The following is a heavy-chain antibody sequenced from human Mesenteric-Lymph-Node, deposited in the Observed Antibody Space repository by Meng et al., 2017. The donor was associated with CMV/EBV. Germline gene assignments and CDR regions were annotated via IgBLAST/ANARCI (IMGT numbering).Heavy chain of an antibody. J-gene: IGHJ4*02. V-gene: IGHV3-48*03. CDR1: GFTLSSYE. Sequence: GESLKISCAASGFTLSSYEMNWVRQAPGKGLDWVSYSSSRGNAIYYADSVKGRFTISRDNAKSSLYLQMNSLRAEDTAIYYCARVARGYNYASIYFDYLGQGTLVTVSS. D-gene: IGHD5-18*01. CDR2: SSSRGNAI. CDR3: ARVARGYNYASIYFDY.